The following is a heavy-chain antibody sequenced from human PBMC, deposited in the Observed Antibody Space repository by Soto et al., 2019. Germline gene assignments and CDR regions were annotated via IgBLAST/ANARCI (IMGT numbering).Heavy chain of an antibody. V-gene: IGHV3-21*06. D-gene: IGHD3-22*01. CDR3: ARYGYYYQSSAYSGY. J-gene: IGHJ4*02. CDR1: GFNFSTYS. CDR2: ISSSATYI. Sequence: GGSLRLSCAASGFNFSTYSLNRVRQAPGKGLEWVSSISSSATYIDYADSVKGRFTISRDNAKSSLYLQMNSLRAEDTGVYYCARYGYYYQSSAYSGYWGQGT.